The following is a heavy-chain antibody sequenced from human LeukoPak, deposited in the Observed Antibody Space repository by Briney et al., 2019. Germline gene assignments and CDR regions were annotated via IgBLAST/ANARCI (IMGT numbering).Heavy chain of an antibody. D-gene: IGHD2-2*01. V-gene: IGHV1-69*05. CDR1: GGTFSSYA. Sequence: GASVKVSCKASGGTFSSYAISWVRQAPGQGLEWMGGIIPIFGTANYAQKFQGRVTITTAESTSTAYMELSSLRSEDTAVYYCARLGRCSSTSCPDYWGQGTLVTVSS. CDR3: ARLGRCSSTSCPDY. J-gene: IGHJ4*02. CDR2: IIPIFGTA.